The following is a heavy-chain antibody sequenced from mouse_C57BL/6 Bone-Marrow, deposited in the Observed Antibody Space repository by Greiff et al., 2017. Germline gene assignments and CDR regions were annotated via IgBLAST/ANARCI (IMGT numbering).Heavy chain of an antibody. CDR1: GFTFSSYG. J-gene: IGHJ3*01. CDR3: ARLNGSSPAWFAY. Sequence: DVHLVESGGDLVKPGGSLKLSCAASGFTFSSYGMSWVRQTPDKRLEWVATISSGGSYTYYPDSVKGRFTISRDNAKNTLYLQMSSLKSEDTAMYYCARLNGSSPAWFAYWGQGTLVTVSA. V-gene: IGHV5-6*01. CDR2: ISSGGSYT. D-gene: IGHD1-1*01.